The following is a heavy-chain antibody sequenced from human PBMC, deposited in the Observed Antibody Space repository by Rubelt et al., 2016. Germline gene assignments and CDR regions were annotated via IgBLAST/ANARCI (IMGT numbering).Heavy chain of an antibody. D-gene: IGHD3-16*01. Sequence: QLQLQESGPGLVKPSETLSLTCTVSGGSISSSSYYWGWIRQPPGKGLEWIGSIYYSGSTYYNPSLMGRVSIFGDTSQTPFSLELSSVTSADTAVYYRARDWGFRGTFDYIGDWFDPWGQGTLVTVSS. CDR2: IYYSGST. J-gene: IGHJ5*02. V-gene: IGHV4-39*02. CDR3: ARDWGFRGTFDYIGDWFDP. CDR1: GGSISSSSYY.